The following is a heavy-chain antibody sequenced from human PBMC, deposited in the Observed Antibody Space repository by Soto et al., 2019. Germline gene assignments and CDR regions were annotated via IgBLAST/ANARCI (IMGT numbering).Heavy chain of an antibody. Sequence: EVKLLESGGGLVQPGGSLRLSCAASGFSFSGYAMTWVRQAPGKGLEWVSGINYSAERTYYADSVKGRFTISRDNSKNTVYLQMNSLSAEDTAVYYCTKTHNVGWYSASWGQGTLVTVSS. CDR2: INYSAERT. CDR3: TKTHNVGWYSAS. D-gene: IGHD1-26*01. CDR1: GFSFSGYA. V-gene: IGHV3-23*01. J-gene: IGHJ5*02.